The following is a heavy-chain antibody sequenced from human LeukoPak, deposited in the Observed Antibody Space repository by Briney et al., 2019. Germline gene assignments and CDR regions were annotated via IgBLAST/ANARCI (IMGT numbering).Heavy chain of an antibody. CDR1: GASISRYY. CDR2: IYYSGST. D-gene: IGHD6-19*01. Sequence: PSETLSLTCSVSGASISRYYWSWIRQPPGKGLEWIAYIYYSGSTDYNPSLKSRVTISVDTSKNQFSLKLCSVTAADTAVYYCARVPYTSGWYYFDYWGQGTLVTVSS. V-gene: IGHV4-59*01. CDR3: ARVPYTSGWYYFDY. J-gene: IGHJ4*02.